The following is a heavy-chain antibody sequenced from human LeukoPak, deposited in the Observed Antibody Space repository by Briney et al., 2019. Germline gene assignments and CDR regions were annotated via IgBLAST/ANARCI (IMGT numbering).Heavy chain of an antibody. J-gene: IGHJ4*02. CDR3: ARDLSVGAKPDLGFDY. Sequence: GGSLRLSCAASGFTFSSYWMSWVRQAPGKGLEWVANIKKDGTEKKYVDSVKGRFTISRDNAKNSLYLQMISLRAEDTAVYYCARDLSVGAKPDLGFDYWGQGTLVTVSS. CDR1: GFTFSSYW. CDR2: IKKDGTEK. V-gene: IGHV3-7*01. D-gene: IGHD1-26*01.